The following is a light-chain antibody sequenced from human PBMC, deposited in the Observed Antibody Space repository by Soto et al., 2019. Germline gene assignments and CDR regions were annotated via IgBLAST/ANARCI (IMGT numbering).Light chain of an antibody. Sequence: EIVMTQSPANLSVSPGERATLACRASQSVSSNLAWYQQKPGQGPRLLIYGASTRATSIPARFSGSGSGTEFPLTINSLHSEDFAVYYCQQYNKWPPYTFGQGTKLEIK. CDR3: QQYNKWPPYT. J-gene: IGKJ2*01. V-gene: IGKV3-15*01. CDR2: GAS. CDR1: QSVSSN.